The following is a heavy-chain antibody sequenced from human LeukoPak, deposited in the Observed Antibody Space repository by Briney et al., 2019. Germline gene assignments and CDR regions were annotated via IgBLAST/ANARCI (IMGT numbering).Heavy chain of an antibody. CDR1: GFTFSSYS. CDR2: ISSSSSYI. V-gene: IGHV3-21*01. J-gene: IGHJ4*02. CDR3: ARTLLWSGTGGLDY. Sequence: PGGSLRLSCAASGFTFSSYSMNWVRQAPGKGLEWVSSISSSSSYIYYADSVKSRFTISRDNAKNSLYLQMNSLRAEDTAVYYCARTLLWSGTGGLDYWGQGTLVTVSS. D-gene: IGHD3-3*01.